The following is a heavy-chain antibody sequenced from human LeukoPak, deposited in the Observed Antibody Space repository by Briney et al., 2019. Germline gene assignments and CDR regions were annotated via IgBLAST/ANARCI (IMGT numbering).Heavy chain of an antibody. J-gene: IGHJ1*01. Sequence: SGGSLRLSCAASGFTFSSYAMSWVRQAPGKGLEWVSAISGSGGSTYYADSVKGRFTISRDNSKNTLYLQMNSLRAEDTAVYYCAKAEAVAGDEYFRHWGQGTLVTVSS. CDR1: GFTFSSYA. V-gene: IGHV3-23*01. CDR3: AKAEAVAGDEYFRH. CDR2: ISGSGGST. D-gene: IGHD6-19*01.